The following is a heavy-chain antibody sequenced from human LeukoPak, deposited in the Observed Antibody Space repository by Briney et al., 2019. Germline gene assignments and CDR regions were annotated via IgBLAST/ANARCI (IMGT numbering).Heavy chain of an antibody. V-gene: IGHV3-23*01. Sequence: PGGSLRLSCAASGFTFSNYAMSWVRQAPGKGLEWVSGISGSGGTTSYPDSVKGRSTISRDNSKNTLHLQMTNLKADDTAVYYCAKSVGDYYYYYGMDVWGQGTTVTVSS. CDR2: ISGSGGTT. J-gene: IGHJ6*02. CDR3: AKSVGDYYYYYGMDV. CDR1: GFTFSNYA.